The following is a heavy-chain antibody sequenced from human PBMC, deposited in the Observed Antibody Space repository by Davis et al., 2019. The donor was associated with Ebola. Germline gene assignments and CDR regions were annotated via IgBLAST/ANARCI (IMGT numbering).Heavy chain of an antibody. CDR2: ISGSGGST. Sequence: GGFLRPSCAALGFTFSGYAMHWVRQAPGKGLEWVSAISGSGGSTYYADSVKGRFTISRDNSKNTLYLQMNSLRAEDTAVYYCAKGGGLIAAASFSWGQGTLVTVSS. D-gene: IGHD6-13*01. CDR3: AKGGGLIAAASFS. V-gene: IGHV3-23*01. CDR1: GFTFSGYA. J-gene: IGHJ4*02.